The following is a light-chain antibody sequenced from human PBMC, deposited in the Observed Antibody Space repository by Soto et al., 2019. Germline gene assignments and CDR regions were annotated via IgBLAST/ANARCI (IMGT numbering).Light chain of an antibody. V-gene: IGLV1-44*01. J-gene: IGLJ3*02. CDR3: AAWDDSLNGRM. CDR2: SNN. Sequence: QSVLTQPPSASGTPGQRVTISCSGSSSNIGSNTVQWYQQVPGTAPRLLMYSNNRRPSGVPDRFSGSKSGTSGSLAIGGLQSDDEADYYCAAWDDSLNGRMFGGGTQLTVL. CDR1: SSNIGSNT.